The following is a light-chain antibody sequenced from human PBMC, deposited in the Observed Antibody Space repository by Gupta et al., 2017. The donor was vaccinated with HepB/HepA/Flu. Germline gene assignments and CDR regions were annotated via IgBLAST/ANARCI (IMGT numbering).Light chain of an antibody. Sequence: EIVLTQSPATLSLSPGERATLSCRASQSVSSYLAWYQQKPGQAPRLLIYDASNRDTGIPARFSGSGYGTDLTLTISSREPEDFAVYYCQQRSNWPQLTFGGGTKVEIK. J-gene: IGKJ4*01. V-gene: IGKV3-11*01. CDR1: QSVSSY. CDR2: DAS. CDR3: QQRSNWPQLT.